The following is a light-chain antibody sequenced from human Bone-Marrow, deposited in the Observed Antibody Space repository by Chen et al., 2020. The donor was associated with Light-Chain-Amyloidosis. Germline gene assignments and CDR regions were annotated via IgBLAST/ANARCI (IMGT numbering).Light chain of an antibody. V-gene: IGLV2-14*01. CDR2: EVT. CDR1: SSDVGGDNH. Sequence: QSALTQPASVSGSPVQSITISCTGTSSDVGGDNHVSWYQQQPDKAPKLMIDEVTNRPSWVPDRFSGSKSDNTASLTISGLQTEDEADYFCRSQTMTNTLVFGSGTRVTVL. J-gene: IGLJ1*01. CDR3: RSQTMTNTLV.